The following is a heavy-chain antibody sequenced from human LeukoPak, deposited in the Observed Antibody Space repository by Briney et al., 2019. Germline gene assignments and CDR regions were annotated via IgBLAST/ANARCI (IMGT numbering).Heavy chain of an antibody. CDR2: IYTSGST. V-gene: IGHV4-61*02. CDR1: GGSISSGSYY. J-gene: IGHJ4*02. Sequence: SETLSLTCTVSGGSISSGSYYWSWIRQPAGKGLEWIGRIYTSGSTNYNPSLESRVTISVDTSKNQFSLKLSSVTAADTAVYYCAREIWEEIIDYWGQGTLVTVSS. D-gene: IGHD1-26*01. CDR3: AREIWEEIIDY.